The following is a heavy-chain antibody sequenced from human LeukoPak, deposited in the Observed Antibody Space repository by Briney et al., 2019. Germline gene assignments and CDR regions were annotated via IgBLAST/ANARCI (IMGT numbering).Heavy chain of an antibody. D-gene: IGHD5-24*01. J-gene: IGHJ6*03. CDR3: ARTGDGYNYYNYYYMDV. CDR2: IYYSGST. CDR1: GGSINSYY. V-gene: IGHV4-59*01. Sequence: WETLSLTCTVSGGSINSYYWSWIRQPPGKGLEWIGYIYYSGSTNYNPSLKSRVTISVDMPNNQFSLKMSSVTAADTAVYYCARTGDGYNYYNYYYMDVWGKGTTVTVTS.